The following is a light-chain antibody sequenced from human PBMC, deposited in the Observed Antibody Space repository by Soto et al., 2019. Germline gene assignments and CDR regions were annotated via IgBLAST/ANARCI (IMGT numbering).Light chain of an antibody. CDR2: DNN. V-gene: IGLV1-51*01. CDR3: GTWDSSLSVVL. CDR1: SSNIENNY. Sequence: QSVLTQPPSVSAAPGQKVTISCSGSSSNIENNYVFWYQQIPGTAPKILIYDNNRRPSGIPDRFSGAKSGTSATLGITGLQTGDEADYYCGTWDSSLSVVLFGGGTKLTVL. J-gene: IGLJ2*01.